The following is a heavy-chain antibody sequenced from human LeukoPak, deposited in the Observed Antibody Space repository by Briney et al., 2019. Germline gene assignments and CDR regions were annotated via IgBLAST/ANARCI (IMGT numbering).Heavy chain of an antibody. CDR1: GFTFGNSW. J-gene: IGHJ3*01. CDR2: INADGSTT. D-gene: IGHD1-14*01. Sequence: GGSLRLSCAASGFTFGNSWVHWVHRAPGKGLVWVSLINADGSTTTYADSVKGRFTISRDNARNTVSLQMNSLTIEDTAVYYCVVVVEPPDSDGFDVWGQGTMITVSS. CDR3: VVVVEPPDSDGFDV. V-gene: IGHV3-74*01.